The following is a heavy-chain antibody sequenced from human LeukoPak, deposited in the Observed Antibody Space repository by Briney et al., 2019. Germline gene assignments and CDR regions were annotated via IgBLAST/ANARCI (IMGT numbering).Heavy chain of an antibody. CDR2: IQGDGSNT. CDR1: GFTFSKNW. V-gene: IGHV3-74*01. J-gene: IGHJ6*02. D-gene: IGHD2-15*01. CDR3: ARDRWELLSNSYHYCGLDV. Sequence: GGSLRLSCVASGFTFSKNWMHWVRQAPGKGLVWVSRIQGDGSNTNYADSVKGRFSISRDNAKNTVYLQMNSLRAEDTAVYYCARDRWELLSNSYHYCGLDVWGQGTTVTVSS.